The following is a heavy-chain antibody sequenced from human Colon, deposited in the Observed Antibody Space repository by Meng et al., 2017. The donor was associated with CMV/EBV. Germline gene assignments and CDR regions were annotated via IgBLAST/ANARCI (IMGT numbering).Heavy chain of an antibody. V-gene: IGHV3-23*01. J-gene: IGHJ5*02. CDR2: ISGSGGTT. CDR1: GFTFSSYA. CDR3: AKGIGRTANNWFDP. D-gene: IGHD2-21*02. Sequence: SGFTFSSYAMNWVREAPGKGLEWVSVISGSGGTTYYADSVKGRFTISRDNSKNTLYLQMNSLRAEDTAIYYCAKGIGRTANNWFDPWGQGALVTVSS.